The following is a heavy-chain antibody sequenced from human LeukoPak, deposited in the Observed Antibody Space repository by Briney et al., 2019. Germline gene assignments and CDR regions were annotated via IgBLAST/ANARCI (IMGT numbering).Heavy chain of an antibody. CDR3: ARGQEVVAVDYFDY. Sequence: KTSQTLSLTCTVSGGSISSGSYYWSWIRQPAGKGLEWIGRIYPSGTTNYNPSLKSRVTISVDTSKNQFSLKLRSVTAADTAVYYCARGQEVVAVDYFDYWGQGTLVTVSS. J-gene: IGHJ4*02. D-gene: IGHD5-12*01. CDR2: IYPSGTT. CDR1: GGSISSGSYY. V-gene: IGHV4-61*02.